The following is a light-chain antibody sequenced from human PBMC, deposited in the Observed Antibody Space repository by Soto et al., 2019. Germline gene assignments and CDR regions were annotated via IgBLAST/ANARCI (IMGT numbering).Light chain of an antibody. CDR1: SSNIGTNT. J-gene: IGLJ2*01. Sequence: QPVLTQPPSASGTPGRRVTIFCSGSSSNIGTNTVIWYQQLPGAAPKLLIYSDNQRPSGVPDRFSGSKSGTSASLAISGLQSEDEADYYCAAWDVSLVVFGGGTKVTVL. V-gene: IGLV1-44*01. CDR2: SDN. CDR3: AAWDVSLVV.